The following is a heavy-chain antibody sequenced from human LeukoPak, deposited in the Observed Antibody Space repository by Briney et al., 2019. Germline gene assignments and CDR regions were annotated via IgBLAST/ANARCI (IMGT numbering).Heavy chain of an antibody. Sequence: ASVKVSCKASGYTFTGYYMHWVRQAPGQGLVWMGWINPNSGGTNYAQKFQGRVTMTRDTSISTAYMELSRLRSDDTAVYYCARARGSSRAFDIWGQGTMVTVSS. CDR2: INPNSGGT. V-gene: IGHV1-2*02. CDR1: GYTFTGYY. CDR3: ARARGSSRAFDI. J-gene: IGHJ3*02.